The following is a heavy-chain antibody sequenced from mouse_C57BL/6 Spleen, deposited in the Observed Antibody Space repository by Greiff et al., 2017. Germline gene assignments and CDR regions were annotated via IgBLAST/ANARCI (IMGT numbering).Heavy chain of an antibody. CDR3: ARKGFYYGSSSYYFDY. Sequence: QVQLQQPGAELVRPGSSVKLSCKASGYTFTSYWMDWVKQRPGQGLEWIGNIYPSDSETHYNQKFKDKATLTVDKSSSTAYMQLSSLTSEDSAVXYCARKGFYYGSSSYYFDYWGQGTTLTVSS. D-gene: IGHD1-1*01. CDR1: GYTFTSYW. V-gene: IGHV1-61*01. J-gene: IGHJ2*01. CDR2: IYPSDSET.